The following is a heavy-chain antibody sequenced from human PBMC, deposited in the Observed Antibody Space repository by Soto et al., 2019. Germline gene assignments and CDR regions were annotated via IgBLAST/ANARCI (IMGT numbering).Heavy chain of an antibody. J-gene: IGHJ6*02. CDR1: GGSISSGDYY. CDR2: IYYSGST. Sequence: SETLSLTCTVSGGSISSGDYYWSWIRQPPGKGLEWIGYIYYSGSTYYNPSLKSRVTISVDTSKNQFSLKLSSVTAADTAVYYCARDSLAAREYYYYGMDVWGQGTTVTVSS. V-gene: IGHV4-30-4*01. CDR3: ARDSLAAREYYYYGMDV. D-gene: IGHD6-6*01.